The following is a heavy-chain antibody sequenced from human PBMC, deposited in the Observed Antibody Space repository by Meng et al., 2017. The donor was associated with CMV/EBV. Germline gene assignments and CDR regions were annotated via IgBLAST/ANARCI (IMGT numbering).Heavy chain of an antibody. V-gene: IGHV4-34*01. J-gene: IGHJ4*02. CDR3: ARDRPSSLGYCSSTSCYAFDY. CDR1: GGSFSGYY. Sequence: SETLSLTCAVYGGSFSGYYWSWIRQPPGKGLEWIGEINHSGSTNYNPSLKSRVTISVDTSKNQFSLKLSSVPAADTAVYYCARDRPSSLGYCSSTSCYAFDYWGQGTLVTVSS. D-gene: IGHD2-2*01. CDR2: INHSGST.